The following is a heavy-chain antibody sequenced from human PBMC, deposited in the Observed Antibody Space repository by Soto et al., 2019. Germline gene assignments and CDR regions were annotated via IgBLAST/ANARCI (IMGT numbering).Heavy chain of an antibody. CDR1: GYTFTSYD. J-gene: IGHJ6*02. D-gene: IGHD3-3*01. Sequence: QVQLVQSGAEVKKPGASVKVSCKASGYTFTSYDINWVRQATGQGLEWMGWMNPNSGNTGYAQKFQGRVTMTRNTSMSTAYMELSSLRSEDTAVYYCARGAEWLLPAYYYYYGMDVWGQGTTVTVSS. CDR3: ARGAEWLLPAYYYYYGMDV. CDR2: MNPNSGNT. V-gene: IGHV1-8*01.